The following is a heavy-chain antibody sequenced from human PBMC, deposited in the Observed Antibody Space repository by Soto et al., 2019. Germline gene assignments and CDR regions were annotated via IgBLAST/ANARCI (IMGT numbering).Heavy chain of an antibody. D-gene: IGHD6-19*01. CDR1: GGSISSGGYS. V-gene: IGHV4-31*03. J-gene: IGHJ6*02. CDR2: TYYSGST. CDR3: AREAGRAYYYYYAMDV. Sequence: QVQLQESGPGLVKPSQTLSLTCTVSGGSISSGGYSWSWIRQHPGKGLEWIGYTYYSGSTYYNPSLKSRVTISVDTSKNQFSLKLTSVTAADTAVYYCAREAGRAYYYYYAMDVWGQGTTVTVSS.